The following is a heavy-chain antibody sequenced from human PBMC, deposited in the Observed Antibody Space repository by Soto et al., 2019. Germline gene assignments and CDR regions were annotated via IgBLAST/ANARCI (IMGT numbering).Heavy chain of an antibody. CDR1: GGSSSGYY. V-gene: IGHV4-34*01. Sequence: PSETLSLTCAVYGGSSSGYYWSWIRQPPGKGLEWIGEINHSGSTNYNPSLKSRVTISVDTPKNQFSLKLSSVTAADTAVYYCARKSIAARGNWFDPWGQGTLVTVSS. J-gene: IGHJ5*02. D-gene: IGHD6-6*01. CDR2: INHSGST. CDR3: ARKSIAARGNWFDP.